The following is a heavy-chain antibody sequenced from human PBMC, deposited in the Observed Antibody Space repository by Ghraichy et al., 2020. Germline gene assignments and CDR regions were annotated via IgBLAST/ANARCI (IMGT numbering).Heavy chain of an antibody. CDR1: GFTLSDYA. Sequence: GGSLRLSCAASGFTLSDYAMTWVRQAPGKGREWVSTIRGVGVKTYYIDSVKGRFTISRDNYKRTLYLQMSSLRDEDTAIYYCAPSPLSSYTLSGNSYPWEHDWFESVGQGTLVTVSS. CDR3: APSPLSSYTLSGNSYPWEHDWFES. J-gene: IGHJ5*01. CDR2: IRGVGVKT. D-gene: IGHD3-10*01. V-gene: IGHV3-23*01.